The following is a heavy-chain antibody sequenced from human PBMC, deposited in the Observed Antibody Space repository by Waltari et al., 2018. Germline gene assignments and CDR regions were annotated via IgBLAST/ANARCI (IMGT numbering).Heavy chain of an antibody. CDR1: GGSFSGYY. J-gene: IGHJ4*02. D-gene: IGHD3-3*01. Sequence: QVQLQQWGAGLLKPSETLSLTCAVYGGSFSGYYWSWIRQPPGKGLEWIGEINHSGSTNYTPSLKGRVTISVDTSKNQFSLKLSSVTAADTAVYYCARSGLNRKSTIFGVVLSRYFVYWGQGTLVTVSS. CDR3: ARSGLNRKSTIFGVVLSRYFVY. CDR2: INHSGST. V-gene: IGHV4-34*01.